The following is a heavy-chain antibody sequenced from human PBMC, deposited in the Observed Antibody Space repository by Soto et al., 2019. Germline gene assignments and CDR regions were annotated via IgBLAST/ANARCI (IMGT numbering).Heavy chain of an antibody. CDR2: INQHETEK. J-gene: IGHJ4*01. Sequence: VGSLRLSCAASGFTFSDSWMSWVRQFPGTGLEWVANINQHETEKHYVDPVKGRFTISRDNAKNSLFLQMNSLRAEDTAIYYCAIGDSFDFWGQGTPVTVS. CDR1: GFTFSDSW. CDR3: AIGDSFDF. V-gene: IGHV3-7*03.